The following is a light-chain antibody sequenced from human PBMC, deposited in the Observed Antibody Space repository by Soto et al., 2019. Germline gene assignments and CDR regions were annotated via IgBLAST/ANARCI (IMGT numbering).Light chain of an antibody. CDR2: AAS. J-gene: IGKJ5*01. CDR3: QQSYSSPIT. Sequence: DIQMTQSPSSLSASVGDRVTITCRASQTINSYLNRYRQKPGKAPKLLIYAASSLQSGVPSRFSGRGSGTDFTLTISSLQPEDFATYYCQQSYSSPITFGQGTRLEIK. CDR1: QTINSY. V-gene: IGKV1-39*01.